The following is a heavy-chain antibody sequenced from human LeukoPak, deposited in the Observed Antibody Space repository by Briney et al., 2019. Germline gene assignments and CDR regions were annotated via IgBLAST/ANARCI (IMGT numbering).Heavy chain of an antibody. CDR1: GPTFSSYA. V-gene: IGHV1-69*06. CDR3: ARARNSQGAVAGPDY. CDR2: IIPIFGTA. J-gene: IGHJ4*02. D-gene: IGHD6-19*01. Sequence: ASVKASCKASGPTFSSYAISWGRQAPGQGLEWMGGIIPIFGTANYAQKFQGRVTITADKSTSTAYMELSSLRSEDTAVYYCARARNSQGAVAGPDYWGQGTLVTVSS.